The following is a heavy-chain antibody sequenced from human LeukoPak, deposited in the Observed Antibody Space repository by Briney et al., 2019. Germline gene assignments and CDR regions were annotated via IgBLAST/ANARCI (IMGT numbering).Heavy chain of an antibody. CDR1: GYTFTSYD. CDR3: ARGTDDRAKTGYYYYMDV. V-gene: IGHV1-8*03. J-gene: IGHJ6*03. D-gene: IGHD3-22*01. CDR2: MNPNSGNT. Sequence: GASVKVSCKASGYTFTSYDINWVRQATGQGLEWMGWMNPNSGNTGYAQKFQGRVTTTRNTSISTAYMELSSLRSEDTAVYYCARGTDDRAKTGYYYYMDVWGKGTTVTVSS.